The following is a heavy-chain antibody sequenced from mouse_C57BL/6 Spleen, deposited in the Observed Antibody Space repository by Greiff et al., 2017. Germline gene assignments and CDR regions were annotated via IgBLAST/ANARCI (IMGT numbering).Heavy chain of an antibody. D-gene: IGHD1-1*02. CDR3: ARGDYGPYWYFDV. V-gene: IGHV1-84*01. CDR2: IYPGSGNT. Sequence: QQSGQGLEWIGWIYPGSGNTKYNEKFKGKATLTVDTSSSTAYMQLSSLTSEDSAVYFCARGDYGPYWYFDVWGTGTTVTVSS. J-gene: IGHJ1*03.